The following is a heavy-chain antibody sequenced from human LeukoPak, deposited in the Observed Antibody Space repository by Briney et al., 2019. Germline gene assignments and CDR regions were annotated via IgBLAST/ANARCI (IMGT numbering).Heavy chain of an antibody. CDR1: GFTFSSYA. CDR2: ISYDGSNK. D-gene: IGHD3-10*01. Sequence: GRSLRLSCAASGFTFSSYAMHWVRQAPGKGLEWVAVISYDGSNKYYADSVKGRFTISRDNSKNTLYLQMNSLRAEDTAVYYCAKGPRITMVRGDMTFDYWGQGTLVTVSS. J-gene: IGHJ4*02. V-gene: IGHV3-30*04. CDR3: AKGPRITMVRGDMTFDY.